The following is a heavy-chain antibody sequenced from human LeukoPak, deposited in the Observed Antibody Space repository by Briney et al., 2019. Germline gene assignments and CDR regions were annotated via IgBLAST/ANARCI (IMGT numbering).Heavy chain of an antibody. D-gene: IGHD6-13*01. CDR1: GFTFSSYS. Sequence: GALRLSCAASGFTFSSYSMNWVRQAPGKGLEWVSSISSSSSYMYYADSVKGRFTISRDNAKNSLYLQMNSLRAEDTAVYYCARGAQQLASYNNWFDPWGQGTLVTVSS. V-gene: IGHV3-21*06. J-gene: IGHJ5*02. CDR3: ARGAQQLASYNNWFDP. CDR2: ISSSSSYM.